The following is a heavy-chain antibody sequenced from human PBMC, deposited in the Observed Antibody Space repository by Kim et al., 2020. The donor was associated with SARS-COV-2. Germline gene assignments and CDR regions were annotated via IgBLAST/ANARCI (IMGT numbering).Heavy chain of an antibody. V-gene: IGHV4-30-4*01. J-gene: IGHJ4*02. CDR3: ARGTYSGSGSYFLDY. Sequence: SETLSLTCTVSGGPISSDQYYWSWIRQPPGMGLEWIGYIYHSGSSFYKSPFRSRLTMSVDPSKSQFSLRLTSVTATDTATYYCARGTYSGSGSYFLDYWGQGALVTVSS. CDR2: IYHSGSS. CDR1: GGPISSDQYY. D-gene: IGHD3-10*01.